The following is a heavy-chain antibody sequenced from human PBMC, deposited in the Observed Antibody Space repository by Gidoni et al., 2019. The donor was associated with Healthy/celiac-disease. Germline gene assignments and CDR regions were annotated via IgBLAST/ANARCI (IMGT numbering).Heavy chain of an antibody. CDR2: IYYSGST. J-gene: IGHJ4*02. CDR3: ARAPGYAEYYFDY. Sequence: QVQLQESGPGLVKPSETLSLTCTVSGGSISSYYWSWIRQPPGKGLEWIGYIYYSGSTNYNPSLKSRVTISVDTSKNQFSLKLSSVTAADTAVYYCARAPGYAEYYFDYWGQGTLVTVSS. CDR1: GGSISSYY. D-gene: IGHD2-8*01. V-gene: IGHV4-59*01.